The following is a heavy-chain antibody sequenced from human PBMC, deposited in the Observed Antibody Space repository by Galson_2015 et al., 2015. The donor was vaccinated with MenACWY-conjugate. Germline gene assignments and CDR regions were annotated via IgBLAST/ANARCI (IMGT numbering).Heavy chain of an antibody. CDR2: ISYDGTRN. D-gene: IGHD2-15*01. Sequence: SLRLSCAASGFTFSAYAMHWVRQAPGMGLEWVAVISYDGTRNFYADSVKGRFTISRENSKNRLYLKVNSLRVEDTAIYYCARGCSGGSCSVYWGQGTLVTVSS. CDR1: GFTFSAYA. J-gene: IGHJ4*02. CDR3: ARGCSGGSCSVY. V-gene: IGHV3-30-3*01.